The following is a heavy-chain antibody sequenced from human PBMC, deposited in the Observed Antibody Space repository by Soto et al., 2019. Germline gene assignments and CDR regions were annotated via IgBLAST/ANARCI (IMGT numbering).Heavy chain of an antibody. CDR2: IYYSGST. J-gene: IGHJ3*02. CDR3: AGIAAACTLDDAFEI. V-gene: IGHV4-39*01. D-gene: IGHD6-13*01. Sequence: QLQLQESGPGLVKHSETLYLTCTVSGGSISSNSDYWGWIRQPPGKGQEWIGSIYYSGSTYYNPSLKSRLNISAHTSRNQFALKRSSVTAADTAVYYCAGIAAACTLDDAFEIWGQGTMVTVSS. CDR1: GGSISSNSDY.